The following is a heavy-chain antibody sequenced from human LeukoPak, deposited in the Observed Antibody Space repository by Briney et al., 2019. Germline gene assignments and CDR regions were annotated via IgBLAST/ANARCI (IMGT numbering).Heavy chain of an antibody. CDR1: GFTFSSYA. D-gene: IGHD3-10*01. CDR2: ISYDRSNK. CDR3: ARAGFTFSDYFGSFFDY. V-gene: IGHV3-30*04. J-gene: IGHJ4*02. Sequence: GGSLRLSCAASGFTFSSYAMHWVRQAPGKGLEWVAVISYDRSNKYYADSVKGRFTISRDNSKNTLYLQMNSLRAEDTAVYYCARAGFTFSDYFGSFFDYWGQGTLVTVSS.